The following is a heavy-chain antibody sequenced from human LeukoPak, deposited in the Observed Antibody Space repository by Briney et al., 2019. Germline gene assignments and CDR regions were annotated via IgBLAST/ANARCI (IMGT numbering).Heavy chain of an antibody. CDR2: IWYDGSNK. CDR1: GFTFSSYG. V-gene: IGHV3-33*01. D-gene: IGHD5-12*01. J-gene: IGHJ4*02. CDR3: ARGNKWLRQNFDY. Sequence: PGGSLRLSCAATGFTFSSYGMHWVRQAPGKGLEWVAVIWYDGSNKYYADSVKGRFTISRDNSKNTLYLQMNSLRAEDTAAYYCARGNKWLRQNFDYWGQGTLVTVSS.